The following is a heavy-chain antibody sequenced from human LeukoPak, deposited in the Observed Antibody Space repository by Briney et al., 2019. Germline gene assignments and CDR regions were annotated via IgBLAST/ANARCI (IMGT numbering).Heavy chain of an antibody. D-gene: IGHD6-19*01. CDR3: ARREQWLGPFDY. V-gene: IGHV3-11*04. CDR1: GFTFSDYY. Sequence: GGSLRLSCAASGFTFSDYYMSWIRRAPGKGLEWVSYISGGGSSVYYADSVKGRFTISRDNSKNTLYLQMNSLRAEDTAVYYCARREQWLGPFDYWGQGTLVTVSS. CDR2: ISGGGSSV. J-gene: IGHJ4*02.